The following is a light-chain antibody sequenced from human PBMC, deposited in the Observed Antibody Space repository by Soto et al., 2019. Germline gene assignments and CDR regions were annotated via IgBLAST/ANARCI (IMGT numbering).Light chain of an antibody. Sequence: QSVLTQPPSASGTAGQVVTISCSGGDSNIGSNSVYWYQHLPRMAPKLLIYYNNQRPSGVPDRFSGSRSGTSASLAIVGLRSEDEAVYYCAVWDASLSACVFGSGTKLTVL. V-gene: IGLV1-47*02. CDR2: YNN. J-gene: IGLJ1*01. CDR3: AVWDASLSACV. CDR1: DSNIGSNS.